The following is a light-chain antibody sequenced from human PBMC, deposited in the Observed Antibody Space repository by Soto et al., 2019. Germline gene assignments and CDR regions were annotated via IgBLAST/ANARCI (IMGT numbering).Light chain of an antibody. CDR2: GAS. V-gene: IGKV3-20*01. CDR1: QSVSFSY. J-gene: IGKJ4*01. Sequence: EIVMTQSPATLSVSPGERATLSCRASQSVSFSYLAWYQQKPGQAPRLLIYGASSRATGIPDRFSGSGSGTDFTLTISRLEPEDFAVYYCQQYGSSPHTFGGGTKVEIK. CDR3: QQYGSSPHT.